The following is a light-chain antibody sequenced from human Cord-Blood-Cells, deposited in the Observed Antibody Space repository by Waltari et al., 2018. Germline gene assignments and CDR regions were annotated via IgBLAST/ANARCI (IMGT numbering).Light chain of an antibody. CDR2: AAS. V-gene: IGKV1-12*01. CDR3: QQANSFPRT. CDR1: QGIISR. Sequence: DIQMTQSPSSASASVGSTVTLTCRASQGIISRLAWYQQKPGKAPKLLIYAASSLQSGVPARFSGSGSGKDFTLTISSLQPEDFATYYCQQANSFPRTFGQGTKVEIK. J-gene: IGKJ1*01.